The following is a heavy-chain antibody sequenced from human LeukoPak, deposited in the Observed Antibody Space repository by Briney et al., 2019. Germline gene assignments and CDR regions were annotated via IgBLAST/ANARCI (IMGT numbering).Heavy chain of an antibody. CDR3: AREEYGDYVGY. Sequence: PSETLSLTCAVYIDSFSNYHWNWIRQTPAKGMEWIGEVNESGGTNISPSLRSRVTISVDTSKNQFSLKLNSVTAADTAVYYCAREEYGDYVGYWGQGTLVTVAS. CDR2: VNESGGT. D-gene: IGHD4-17*01. J-gene: IGHJ4*02. V-gene: IGHV4-34*01. CDR1: IDSFSNYH.